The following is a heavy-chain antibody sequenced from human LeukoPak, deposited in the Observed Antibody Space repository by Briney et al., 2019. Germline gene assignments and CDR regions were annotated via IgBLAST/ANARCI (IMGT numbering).Heavy chain of an antibody. CDR3: AKSPRIAEAGYYYYGMDV. CDR2: ITEDGGSA. J-gene: IGHJ6*02. V-gene: IGHV3-23*01. D-gene: IGHD6-19*01. CDR1: RFTFNNYA. Sequence: GGSLRLSCAASRFTFNNYAMSWVRQAPGKGLEWVSLITEDGGSAFYADSVKGRFTISRDNSQNTLYLQMNSLRAEDTAVYYCAKSPRIAEAGYYYYGMDVWGQGTMVTVSS.